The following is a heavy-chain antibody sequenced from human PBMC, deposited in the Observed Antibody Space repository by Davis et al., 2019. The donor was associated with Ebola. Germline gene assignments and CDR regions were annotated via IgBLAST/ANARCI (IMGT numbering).Heavy chain of an antibody. V-gene: IGHV6-1*01. CDR1: GA. D-gene: IGHD5-12*01. Sequence: GAWDLIRPSSWRGLEWRGMTYHYSKWYNDYTVSVNSRITINPDTSKNQFSLQLTSVVPEDTAVYYCARGWLRTGFDSWGQGTLVTVSS. CDR2: TYHYSKWYN. J-gene: IGHJ4*02. CDR3: ARGWLRTGFDS.